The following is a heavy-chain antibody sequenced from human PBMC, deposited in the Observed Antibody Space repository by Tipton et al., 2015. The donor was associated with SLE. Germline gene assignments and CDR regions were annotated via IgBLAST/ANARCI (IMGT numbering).Heavy chain of an antibody. Sequence: TLSLTCAAYGGSFSGYFWSWIRQSPNQGLEWIAEISHSETTYYNPSLRSRVNISIDTSKNHFSLSLTSVTAADTATYYCARLRLAPYPYIWGQGTLVTVSS. V-gene: IGHV4-34*01. CDR1: GGSFSGYF. J-gene: IGHJ3*02. CDR3: ARLRLAPYPYI. CDR2: ISHSETT. D-gene: IGHD2-2*02.